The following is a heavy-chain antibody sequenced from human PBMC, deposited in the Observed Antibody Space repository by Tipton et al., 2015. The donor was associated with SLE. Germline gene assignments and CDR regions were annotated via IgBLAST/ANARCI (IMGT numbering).Heavy chain of an antibody. CDR3: ARASRGSSWYYFGC. CDR1: GGSISSSSYY. D-gene: IGHD6-13*01. Sequence: TLSLTCTVSGGSISSSSYYWGWIRQPPGKGLEWIGSIYYSGSTYYNPSLRSRVTISVDTSKNQFSLKLRSVTAADTAVYYCARASRGSSWYYFGCWGQGTLVTVSS. J-gene: IGHJ4*02. V-gene: IGHV4-39*07. CDR2: IYYSGST.